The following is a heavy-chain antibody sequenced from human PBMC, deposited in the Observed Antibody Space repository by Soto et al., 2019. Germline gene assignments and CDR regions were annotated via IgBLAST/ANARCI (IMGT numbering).Heavy chain of an antibody. Sequence: QLQLQESGSGLVKPSQTLSLTCAVSGGSISSGGYSWSWIRQPPGKGLEWIGYIYHSGSTYYNPSLKSRVTISVDRSKNQFSLKLSSVTAADTAVYYCARVIERGYSYGTIDYWGQGTLVTVSS. CDR1: GGSISSGGYS. V-gene: IGHV4-30-2*01. CDR2: IYHSGST. J-gene: IGHJ4*02. D-gene: IGHD5-18*01. CDR3: ARVIERGYSYGTIDY.